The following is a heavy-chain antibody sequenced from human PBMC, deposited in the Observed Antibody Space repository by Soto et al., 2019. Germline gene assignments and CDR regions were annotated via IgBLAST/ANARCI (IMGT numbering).Heavy chain of an antibody. D-gene: IGHD2-15*01. CDR1: GGSLSGYS. J-gene: IGHJ4*02. CDR3: ARGPRYCSGGSCYSGFVVY. V-gene: IGHV4-34*01. Sequence: SETLSLTCAVYGGSLSGYSWSWIRQPPGKGLEWIGEINQSGSTNYNPSLKSRVTISVDTSKNQFSLRLSSVTAADTAVYYCARGPRYCSGGSCYSGFVVYWGQGTLVTVSS. CDR2: INQSGST.